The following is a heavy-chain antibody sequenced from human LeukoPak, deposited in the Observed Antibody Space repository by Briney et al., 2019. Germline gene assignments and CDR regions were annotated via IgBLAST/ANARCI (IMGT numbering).Heavy chain of an antibody. CDR2: INPNSGGT. D-gene: IGHD1-14*01. J-gene: IGHJ4*02. CDR3: ARQYDHVDY. V-gene: IGHV1-2*06. CDR1: GYTFTSYA. Sequence: ASVKVSCKASGYTFTSYAFSWVRQAPGQGLEWMGRINPNSGGTNYAQKFQGRVTMTRDTSISTAYMELSRLRSDDTAVYYCARQYDHVDYWGQGTLVTVSS.